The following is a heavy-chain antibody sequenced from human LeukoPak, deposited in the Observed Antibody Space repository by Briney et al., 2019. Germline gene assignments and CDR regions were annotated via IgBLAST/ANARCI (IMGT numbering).Heavy chain of an antibody. CDR3: AGGQRVVVPAAIEAGSFDI. J-gene: IGHJ3*02. CDR2: INHSGST. D-gene: IGHD2-2*01. CDR1: GGSFSGYY. Sequence: SETLSLTCAVYGGSFSGYYWSWIRQPPGKGLEWIGEINHSGSTNYNPSLKSRVTISVDTSKNQFSLKPSSVTAADTAVYYCAGGQRVVVPAAIEAGSFDIWGQGTVVTVSS. V-gene: IGHV4-34*01.